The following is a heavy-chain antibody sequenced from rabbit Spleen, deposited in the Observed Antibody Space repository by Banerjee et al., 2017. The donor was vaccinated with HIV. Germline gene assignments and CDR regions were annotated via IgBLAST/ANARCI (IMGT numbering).Heavy chain of an antibody. V-gene: IGHV1S40*01. Sequence: QSLEESGGGLVKPEGSLTLTCKASGVSFSDKDVMCWVRQAPGKGLEWIACINIVTGKSVYASWAKGRFIMFRTSSTTVTLQMTSLTAADTATYFCARDLVTVIGWNFNLWGQGTLVTVS. J-gene: IGHJ4*01. D-gene: IGHD1-1*01. CDR2: INIVTGKS. CDR3: ARDLVTVIGWNFNL. CDR1: GVSFSDKDV.